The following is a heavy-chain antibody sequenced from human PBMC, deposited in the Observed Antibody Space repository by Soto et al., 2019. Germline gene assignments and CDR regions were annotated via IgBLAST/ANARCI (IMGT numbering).Heavy chain of an antibody. Sequence: QVQLRESGPGLVKPSQTLSLTCTVSGGSINSGGYYWNWIRQHPGKGLEWFGYMYYSGSTYYNPFRRRGVIISADTSENHFSLKLSSVTAADTAVYFGARGYRPSGYSSSWVFDYWGQGTLVNVSS. CDR1: GGSINSGGYY. CDR3: ARGYRPSGYSSSWVFDY. J-gene: IGHJ4*02. CDR2: MYYSGST. D-gene: IGHD6-13*01. V-gene: IGHV4-31*03.